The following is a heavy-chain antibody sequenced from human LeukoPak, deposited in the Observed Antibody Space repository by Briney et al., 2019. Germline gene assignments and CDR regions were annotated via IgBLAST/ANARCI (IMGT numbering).Heavy chain of an antibody. Sequence: PGGSLRLSCAASGFTFSTYAMSWVRQAPGKGLEWVSAISGSGGSTYYADSVKGRFTISRDNSKNTLYLQMNSLRAEDTAVYYCAKDLWDIVVVVAAARFFGMDVWGQGTTVTVSS. D-gene: IGHD2-15*01. J-gene: IGHJ6*02. CDR3: AKDLWDIVVVVAAARFFGMDV. CDR2: ISGSGGST. V-gene: IGHV3-23*01. CDR1: GFTFSTYA.